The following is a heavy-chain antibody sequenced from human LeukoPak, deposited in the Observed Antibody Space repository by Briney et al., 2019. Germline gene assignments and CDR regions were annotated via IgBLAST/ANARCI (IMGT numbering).Heavy chain of an antibody. V-gene: IGHV3-53*05. CDR3: ARDSNYDFWSGYYSNWFDP. CDR1: GFTVSSNY. J-gene: IGHJ5*02. D-gene: IGHD3-3*01. CDR2: IYSGGST. Sequence: GGSLRLSCAASGFTVSSNYMSWVRQAPGKGLEWVSVIYSGGSTYYADSVKGRFTISRDNSKNTLYLQMNSLRAEDTAVYYCARDSNYDFWSGYYSNWFDPWGQGTLVTVSS.